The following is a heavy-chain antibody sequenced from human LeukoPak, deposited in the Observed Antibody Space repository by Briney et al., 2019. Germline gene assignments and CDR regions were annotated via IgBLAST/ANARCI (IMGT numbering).Heavy chain of an antibody. Sequence: QPGGSLRLSCEGSGFTFSSFARSWVRQAPGKGLEWVSLIRGDGAGTYYADSVKDRFTIYRDNSKNTLYLQMNSLRAEDTAVYYCARTEYGSGSLPLIDDLGQGTLVTVSS. D-gene: IGHD3-10*01. CDR3: ARTEYGSGSLPLIDD. V-gene: IGHV3-23*01. CDR2: IRGDGAGT. CDR1: GFTFSSFA. J-gene: IGHJ4*02.